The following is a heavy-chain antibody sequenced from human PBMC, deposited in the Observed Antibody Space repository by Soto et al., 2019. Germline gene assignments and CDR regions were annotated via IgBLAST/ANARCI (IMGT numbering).Heavy chain of an antibody. Sequence: PGRSLSLSCAASGFTFSSYAMSWVRQAPGKGLEWVSAISGSGGSTYYADSVKGRFTISRDNSKNTLYLQMNSLRAEDTAVYYCAKAPLQLWFFDYWGQGTLVTVSS. D-gene: IGHD5-18*01. CDR1: GFTFSSYA. CDR3: AKAPLQLWFFDY. V-gene: IGHV3-23*01. J-gene: IGHJ4*02. CDR2: ISGSGGST.